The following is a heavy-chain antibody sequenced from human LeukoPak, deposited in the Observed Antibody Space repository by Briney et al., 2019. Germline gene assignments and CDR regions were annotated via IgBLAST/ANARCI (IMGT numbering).Heavy chain of an antibody. D-gene: IGHD6-25*01. J-gene: IGHJ4*02. CDR2: VHLDGRT. CDR3: AREGGFYRPLDY. CDR1: GGSVSSTNW. V-gene: IGHV4-4*02. Sequence: SETLSLTCGVSGGSVSSTNWWTWIRQPPGKGLEWIGEVHLDGRTNFNPSLKSRLTTSVDLSENHVSLKLTSVTAADTAVYYCAREGGFYRPLDYSGQGTLVTVSS.